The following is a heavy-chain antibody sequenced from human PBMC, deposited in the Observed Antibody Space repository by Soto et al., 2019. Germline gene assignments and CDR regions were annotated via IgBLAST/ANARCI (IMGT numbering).Heavy chain of an antibody. CDR2: IAPIINIP. CDR1: GGTFSTYT. J-gene: IGHJ4*02. CDR3: ARAMCFGGSCYFEF. V-gene: IGHV1-69*02. Sequence: QVQLVQSGAEVKKPGSSVKVSCKASGGTFSTYTISWVRQAPGQGLEWMGRIAPIINIPDYSQKFQGRVTITADTSTTTAYMELISLRSEDTAVYYCARAMCFGGSCYFEFWGQGTLVTVSS. D-gene: IGHD2-15*01.